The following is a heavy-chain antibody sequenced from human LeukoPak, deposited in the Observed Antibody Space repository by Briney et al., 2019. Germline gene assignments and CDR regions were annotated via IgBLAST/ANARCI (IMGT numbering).Heavy chain of an antibody. CDR1: GFTSDDYA. CDR3: AKLYINYGGNSADAFDI. D-gene: IGHD4-23*01. CDR2: ISRNSDTI. Sequence: PGGSLRLSCAASGFTSDDYAMHWVRQAPGKGLEWVSGISRNSDTIGYADSVKGRFTISKDNAKNSLYLQINSLRIEDMALYYCAKLYINYGGNSADAFDIWGQGTMVTVSS. J-gene: IGHJ3*02. V-gene: IGHV3-9*02.